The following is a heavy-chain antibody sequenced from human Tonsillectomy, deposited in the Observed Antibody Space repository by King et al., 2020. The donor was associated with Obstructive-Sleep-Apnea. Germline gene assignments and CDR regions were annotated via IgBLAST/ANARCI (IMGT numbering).Heavy chain of an antibody. V-gene: IGHV3-30*04. CDR3: AKEQRDCSGGSCYPYYYYGMDV. Sequence: VQLVESGGGVVQPGRSLRLSCAASGFTFSNYAMHWVRQAPGKGLEWVAVISYDGSNKYYADSVKGRFTISRDNSKNTLYLQMNSLRAEDTAVYYCAKEQRDCSGGSCYPYYYYGMDVWGQGTTVTVS. CDR1: GFTFSNYA. D-gene: IGHD2-15*01. J-gene: IGHJ6*02. CDR2: ISYDGSNK.